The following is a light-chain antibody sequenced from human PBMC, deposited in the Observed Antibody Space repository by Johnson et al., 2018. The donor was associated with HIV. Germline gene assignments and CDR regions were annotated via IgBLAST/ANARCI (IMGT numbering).Light chain of an antibody. CDR2: EKN. Sequence: QLVLTQPPSVSAAPGQKVTISCSGTSSNVGNNYVSWYQQFPGTAPKLLIYEKNKRPSGVPDRFSDSKSGTSATLGITGLQTGDEADYYCGTWDSSLSAHYIFGPGTKVTVL. CDR1: SSNVGNNY. CDR3: GTWDSSLSAHYI. V-gene: IGLV1-51*02. J-gene: IGLJ1*01.